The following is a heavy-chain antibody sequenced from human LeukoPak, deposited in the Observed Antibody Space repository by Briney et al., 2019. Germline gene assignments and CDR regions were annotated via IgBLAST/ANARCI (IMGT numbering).Heavy chain of an antibody. CDR1: GFSFCTYA. J-gene: IGHJ4*02. V-gene: IGHV3-30*04. Sequence: GGSLRLSCAASGFSFCTYAMHWVRQAPGKGLEWVAVISYDGSNKYYADSVKGRFTISRDNSKNAVYLQMNSLRAEDTAIYYCARDSRITMIMGYEDYWGQGTLVTVSS. D-gene: IGHD3-22*01. CDR2: ISYDGSNK. CDR3: ARDSRITMIMGYEDY.